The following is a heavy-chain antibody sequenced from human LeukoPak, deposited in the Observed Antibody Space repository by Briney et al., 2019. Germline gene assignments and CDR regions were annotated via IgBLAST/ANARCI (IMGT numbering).Heavy chain of an antibody. CDR1: GYTFTSYG. D-gene: IGHD3-22*01. CDR2: ISAYNGNT. V-gene: IGHV1-18*01. Sequence: GASVKVSCKASGYTFTSYGISWVRQAPGQGLEWMGWISAYNGNTNYAQKLQGRVTKTTDTSTSTAYMELRSLRSDDTAVYYCARGSPYYYDSSGLLYYFDYWGQGTLVTVSS. CDR3: ARGSPYYYDSSGLLYYFDY. J-gene: IGHJ4*02.